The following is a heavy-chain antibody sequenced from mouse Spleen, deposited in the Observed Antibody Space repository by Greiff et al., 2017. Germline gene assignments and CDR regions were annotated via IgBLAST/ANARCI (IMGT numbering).Heavy chain of an antibody. V-gene: IGHV14-4*01. J-gene: IGHJ3*01. Sequence: VQLQQSGAELVRPGASVKLSCTASGFNIKDDYMHWVKQRPEQGLEWIGWIDPENGDTEYAPKFQGKATITADTSSNTAYLQLSSLTSEDTAVYYCTYGGNPWFAYWGQGTLVTVSA. CDR1: GFNIKDDY. D-gene: IGHD1-1*01. CDR3: TYGGNPWFAY. CDR2: IDPENGDT.